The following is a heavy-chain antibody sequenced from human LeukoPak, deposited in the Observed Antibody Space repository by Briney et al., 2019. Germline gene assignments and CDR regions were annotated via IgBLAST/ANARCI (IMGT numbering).Heavy chain of an antibody. Sequence: TSETLSLTCTVSGDSISNYYWSWIRQPAGKGLEWIGRIYTSGSTNYNPSLKSRVTMSVDTSKNQFSLKLSSVTAADTAVYYCAREAGHNRNPFDYWGQGTLVTVSS. J-gene: IGHJ4*02. D-gene: IGHD1-14*01. CDR2: IYTSGST. V-gene: IGHV4-4*07. CDR1: GDSISNYY. CDR3: AREAGHNRNPFDY.